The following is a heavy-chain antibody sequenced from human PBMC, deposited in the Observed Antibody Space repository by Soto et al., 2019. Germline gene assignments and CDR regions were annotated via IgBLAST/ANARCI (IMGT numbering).Heavy chain of an antibody. CDR2: ISGSGGST. Sequence: GGFLRLSCAASGFTFSSYAMSWVRQAPGKGLEWVSAISGSGGSTYYADSVKGRFTISRDNSKNTLYLQMNSLRAEDTAVYYCASSIVVVVAATPGSFDIWGQGTMVTVSS. D-gene: IGHD2-15*01. J-gene: IGHJ3*02. CDR3: ASSIVVVVAATPGSFDI. V-gene: IGHV3-23*01. CDR1: GFTFSSYA.